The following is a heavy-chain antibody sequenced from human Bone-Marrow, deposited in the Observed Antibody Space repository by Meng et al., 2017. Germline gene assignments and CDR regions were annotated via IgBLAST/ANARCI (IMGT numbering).Heavy chain of an antibody. CDR2: IYPGDSDT. J-gene: IGHJ4*02. CDR3: ARLGAGIAAAGTTPPPFDY. D-gene: IGHD6-13*01. Sequence: GESLKISCKGSGYSFTSYWIGWVRQMPGKGLEWIGIIYPGDSDTRYSPSFQGQVTISADKSISTAYLQWSSLKASDTAMYYCARLGAGIAAAGTTPPPFDYWGQGTLVTVSS. V-gene: IGHV5-51*01. CDR1: GYSFTSYW.